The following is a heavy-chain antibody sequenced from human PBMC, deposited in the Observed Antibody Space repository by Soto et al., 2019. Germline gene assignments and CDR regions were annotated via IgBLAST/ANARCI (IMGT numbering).Heavy chain of an antibody. J-gene: IGHJ4*02. D-gene: IGHD1-26*01. Sequence: GGSLRLSCAASGFTFDDYGMSWARQAPGKGLEWVSGINWNGGSTGYADSVKGRFTISRDNAKNSLYLQMNSLRAEDTALYYCARDSSVVGYRPSYYFDYWGQGTLVTVSS. CDR3: ARDSSVVGYRPSYYFDY. V-gene: IGHV3-20*04. CDR2: INWNGGST. CDR1: GFTFDDYG.